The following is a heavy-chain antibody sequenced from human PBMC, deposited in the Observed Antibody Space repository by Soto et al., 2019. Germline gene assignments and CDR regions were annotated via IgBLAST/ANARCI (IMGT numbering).Heavy chain of an antibody. V-gene: IGHV3-30*18. D-gene: IGHD2-8*01. J-gene: IGHJ4*02. CDR2: ISYDGINE. Sequence: QVQLVESGGGVVQPGRSLRLSCAASGFTFSSYGMHWVRQAPGKGLKWVAVISYDGINEDYADSVKGRFTISRDNSKNTLYLQMNSLRAEDTAVYYCAKDIVLMVYAGNFDYWGQGTLVTVSS. CDR1: GFTFSSYG. CDR3: AKDIVLMVYAGNFDY.